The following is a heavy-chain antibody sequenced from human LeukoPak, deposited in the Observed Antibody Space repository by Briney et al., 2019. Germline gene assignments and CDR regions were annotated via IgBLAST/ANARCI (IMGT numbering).Heavy chain of an antibody. V-gene: IGHV5-51*01. D-gene: IGHD3-3*01. CDR3: ARHIDLTAPIDY. Sequence: GEALKISFKGSGYRFTSYWIGWGRPMPGKGVGWMGIIYPGDSDTRYSPSFQGQVTISADKSISTAYLQWSSLKASDTAMYYCARHIDLTAPIDYWGQGTLVTASS. CDR1: GYRFTSYW. J-gene: IGHJ4*02. CDR2: IYPGDSDT.